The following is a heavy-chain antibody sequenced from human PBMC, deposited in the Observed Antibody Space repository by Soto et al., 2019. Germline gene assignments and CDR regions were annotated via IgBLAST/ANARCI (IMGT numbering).Heavy chain of an antibody. CDR1: GGSISSGDYY. D-gene: IGHD3-3*02. CDR2: IYYSGST. V-gene: IGHV4-30-4*01. J-gene: IGHJ3*02. CDR3: ARVLGNDAFDI. Sequence: SETLSLTCTVSGGSISSGDYYWSWIRQPPGKGLEWIGYIYYSGSTHYNPSLKSRVTISVDKSKNQFSLKLSSLTASDTAVYYCARVLGNDAFDIWGQGTMVTVSS.